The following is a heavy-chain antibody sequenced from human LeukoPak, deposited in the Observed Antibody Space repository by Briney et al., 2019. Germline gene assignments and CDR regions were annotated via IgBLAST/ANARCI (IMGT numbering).Heavy chain of an antibody. CDR1: GFSFSNAY. V-gene: IGHV4-34*01. D-gene: IGHD6-13*01. CDR3: ARVKAAAGVCYYYMDV. CDR2: INHSGST. J-gene: IGHJ6*03. Sequence: GSLRLSCAASGFSFSNAYMSWVRQAPGKGLEWIGEINHSGSTNYNPSLKSRVTILVDTSKNQFSLKLNSVTAADTAVYYCARVKAAAGVCYYYMDVWGKGTTVTVSS.